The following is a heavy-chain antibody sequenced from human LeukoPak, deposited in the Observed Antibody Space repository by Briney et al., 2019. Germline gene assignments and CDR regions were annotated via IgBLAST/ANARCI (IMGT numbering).Heavy chain of an antibody. CDR2: ISGSGGST. Sequence: PGGSLRLSCAASGFTFSSYAMSWVRQAPGKGLEWVSAISGSGGSTYYADSVKGRFTISRDNSKNTLYLQMNSLRAEDTAVYYCAIPPHRELMTTVTSGWGQGTLVTVSS. V-gene: IGHV3-23*01. CDR3: AIPPHRELMTTVTSG. D-gene: IGHD4-17*01. J-gene: IGHJ4*02. CDR1: GFTFSSYA.